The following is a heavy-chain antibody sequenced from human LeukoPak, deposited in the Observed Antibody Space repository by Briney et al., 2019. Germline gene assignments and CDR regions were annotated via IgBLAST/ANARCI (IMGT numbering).Heavy chain of an antibody. J-gene: IGHJ4*02. D-gene: IGHD3-22*01. CDR3: ARRSGYYLGHFDY. Sequence: PGGSLRLSCAASGFPFSSYWMSWVRQAPGKGLEWVGNIKQDGSEKYYVDSVKGRFTISRDNAKNSLYLQMNSLRAEDTAVYYCARRSGYYLGHFDYWGQGTLVTVSS. CDR2: IKQDGSEK. V-gene: IGHV3-7*01. CDR1: GFPFSSYW.